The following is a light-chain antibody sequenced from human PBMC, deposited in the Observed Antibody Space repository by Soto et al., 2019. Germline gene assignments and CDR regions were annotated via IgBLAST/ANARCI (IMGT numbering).Light chain of an antibody. J-gene: IGKJ1*01. Sequence: DAVLTQSPLSLPVTLGQPAAISCRSSQSLVHSDGKAYLIWFQQRPGQSPRRLIYQVSRRDAGVPDRFSGRGSGTDFTLIISRVEAEDVGVYYCMQGTHWPWTFGQGTKVEIK. V-gene: IGKV2-30*02. CDR3: MQGTHWPWT. CDR2: QVS. CDR1: QSLVHSDGKAY.